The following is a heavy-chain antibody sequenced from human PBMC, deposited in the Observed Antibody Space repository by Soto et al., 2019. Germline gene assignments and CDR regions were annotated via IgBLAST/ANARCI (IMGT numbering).Heavy chain of an antibody. V-gene: IGHV1-69*13. D-gene: IGHD3-22*01. Sequence: SVKVSCKAYGGNPSNSAISWVRQAPGQGLEWVGGTIPVFGIVKYAQNVQGSVTITADESTNTAYMELGSLRSEDSAVYYYDSSGSGPSHYGMDVWGQGTTVTVSS. CDR1: GGNPSNSA. CDR2: TIPVFGIV. CDR3: DSSGSGPSHYGMDV. J-gene: IGHJ6*02.